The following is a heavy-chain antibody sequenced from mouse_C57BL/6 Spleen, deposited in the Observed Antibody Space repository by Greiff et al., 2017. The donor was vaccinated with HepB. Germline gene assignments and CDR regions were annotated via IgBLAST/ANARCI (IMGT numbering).Heavy chain of an antibody. CDR3: ARSSSGYEGFAY. CDR1: GYTFTSYW. CDR2: INPSNGGT. D-gene: IGHD3-2*02. J-gene: IGHJ3*01. Sequence: QVQLQQSGTELVKPGASVKLSCKASGYTFTSYWMHWVKQRPGQGLEWIGNINPSNGGTNYNEKFKSKATLTVDKSSSTAYMQLSSLTSEDSAVYYCARSSSGYEGFAYWGQGTLVTVSA. V-gene: IGHV1-53*01.